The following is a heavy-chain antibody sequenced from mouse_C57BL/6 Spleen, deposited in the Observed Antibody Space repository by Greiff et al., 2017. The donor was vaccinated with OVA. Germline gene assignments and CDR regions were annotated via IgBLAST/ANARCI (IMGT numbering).Heavy chain of an antibody. D-gene: IGHD2-14*01. CDR1: GYTFTSYD. Sequence: QVQLQQSGPELVKPGASVKLSCKASGYTFTSYDINWVKQRPGQGLEWIGWIYPRDGSTKYNEKFKGKATFTVETSYSPAYMELHCLTSEDSAVYFCARSGGNYPDYWGQGTTLTVSS. CDR3: ARSGGNYPDY. CDR2: IYPRDGST. V-gene: IGHV1-85*01. J-gene: IGHJ2*01.